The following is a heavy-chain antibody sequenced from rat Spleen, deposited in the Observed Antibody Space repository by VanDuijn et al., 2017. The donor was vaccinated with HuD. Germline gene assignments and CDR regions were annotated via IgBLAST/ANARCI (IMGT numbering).Heavy chain of an antibody. CDR3: TSNNFDY. CDR2: LSYDGGGT. Sequence: EVQLVESGGGLVQPGRSLKLSCAASGFIFSDYFMAWIRQTPTKGLEWVASLSYDGGGTYYRDSVKGRFTISRDNAKSSLYLQMDSLRSEDTATYYCTSNNFDYWGQGVMVTVSS. V-gene: IGHV5-20*01. J-gene: IGHJ2*01. D-gene: IGHD1-10*01. CDR1: GFIFSDYF.